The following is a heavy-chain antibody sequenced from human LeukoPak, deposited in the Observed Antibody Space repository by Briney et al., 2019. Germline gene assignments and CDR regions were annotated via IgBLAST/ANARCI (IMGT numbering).Heavy chain of an antibody. D-gene: IGHD6-13*01. Sequence: SETLSLTCTVSGGSVSSYYWSWTRQPAGKGLEWIGRIYSSGTTNYNPSLKSRVTMSVDTSKNHFSLKLSSMTAADTAVYYCARGITAAGNVNWFDPWGQGTLVTVSS. CDR1: GGSVSSYY. V-gene: IGHV4-4*07. CDR3: ARGITAAGNVNWFDP. J-gene: IGHJ5*02. CDR2: IYSSGTT.